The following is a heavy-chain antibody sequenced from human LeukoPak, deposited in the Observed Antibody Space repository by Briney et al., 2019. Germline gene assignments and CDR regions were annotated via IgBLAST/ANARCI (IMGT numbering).Heavy chain of an antibody. J-gene: IGHJ4*02. CDR1: GGSLSSYY. D-gene: IGHD4-17*01. V-gene: IGHV4-4*07. Sequence: PSETLSLTCTVPGGSLSSYYWSWIPHPAGKGLEWIGRIYTSGSTNYNPSLKSRVTISVDKSKNQFSLKLSSVTAADTAVYYCAREGDGDYGYYFDYWGQGTLVTVSS. CDR2: IYTSGST. CDR3: AREGDGDYGYYFDY.